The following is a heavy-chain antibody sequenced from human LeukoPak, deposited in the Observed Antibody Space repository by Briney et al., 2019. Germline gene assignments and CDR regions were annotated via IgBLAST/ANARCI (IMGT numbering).Heavy chain of an antibody. V-gene: IGHV3-48*04. CDR1: GFIFSSYW. CDR3: ARTYYYGSGRG. D-gene: IGHD3-10*01. CDR2: ISSSGSTI. J-gene: IGHJ4*02. Sequence: GGSLRLSCAASGFIFSSYWMTWVRQAPGKGLEWVSYISSSGSTIYYADSVKGRFTISRDNAKNSLYLQMNSLRAEDTAVYYCARTYYYGSGRGWGQGTLVTVSS.